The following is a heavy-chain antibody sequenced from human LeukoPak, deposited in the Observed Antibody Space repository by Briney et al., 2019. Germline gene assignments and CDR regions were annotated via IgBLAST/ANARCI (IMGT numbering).Heavy chain of an antibody. Sequence: PSETLSLTCAVYGGSFSGYYWGWIRQPPGKGLEWIGSIYYSGSTYYNPSLKSRVTISVDTSKNQFSLKLSSVTAADTAVYYCARDTTVTTDYYYYYMDVWGQGTLVTVSS. CDR2: IYYSGST. V-gene: IGHV4-34*01. D-gene: IGHD4-17*01. CDR3: ARDTTVTTDYYYYYMDV. J-gene: IGHJ6*03. CDR1: GGSFSGYY.